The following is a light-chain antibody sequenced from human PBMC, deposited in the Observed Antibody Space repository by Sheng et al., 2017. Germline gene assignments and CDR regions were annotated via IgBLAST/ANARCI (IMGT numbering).Light chain of an antibody. CDR1: QNINTW. CDR2: KAS. J-gene: IGKJ1*01. CDR3: QQYNSYPWT. V-gene: IGKV1-5*03. Sequence: DIQMTQSPSTLSASVGDRVTITCRASQNINTWLAWYQQKPGKAPKLLIYKASSLESGVPSRFSGSGSGTEFTLTISSLQPDDFAIYYCQQYNSYPWTFGQGTKVEIK.